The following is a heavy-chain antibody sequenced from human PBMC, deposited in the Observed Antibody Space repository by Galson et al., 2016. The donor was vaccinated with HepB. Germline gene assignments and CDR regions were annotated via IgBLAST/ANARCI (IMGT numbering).Heavy chain of an antibody. D-gene: IGHD6-13*01. CDR2: ISGSGGST. V-gene: IGHV3-23*01. Sequence: LRLSCAASGFTFSSYAMSWVRQAPGKGLEWVSTISGSGGSTYYADSVKGRFTISRDNSKNTLYLQMNSLRAEDTAVYYCAKPPPGESSSWYSYWGQGTLVTVSS. CDR1: GFTFSSYA. CDR3: AKPPPGESSSWYSY. J-gene: IGHJ4*02.